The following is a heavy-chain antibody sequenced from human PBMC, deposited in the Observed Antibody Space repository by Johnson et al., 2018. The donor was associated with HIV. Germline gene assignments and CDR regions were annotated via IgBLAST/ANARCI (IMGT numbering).Heavy chain of an antibody. J-gene: IGHJ3*01. V-gene: IGHV3-64*01. Sequence: VQLVESGGGVVQPGRSLRLSCAASGFTFSSYGMHWVRQAPGRGLEYVSRVTNNGDSTYYVNAVKGRFTISRDNSKNTLYLQMDSLGAEDTAVYYCATDYNFWSGRPDSFDVWCQGTMVTVSS. D-gene: IGHD3-3*01. CDR1: GFTFSSYG. CDR2: VTNNGDST. CDR3: ATDYNFWSGRPDSFDV.